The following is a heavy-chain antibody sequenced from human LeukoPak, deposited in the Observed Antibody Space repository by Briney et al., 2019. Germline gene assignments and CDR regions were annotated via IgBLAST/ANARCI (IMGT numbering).Heavy chain of an antibody. CDR1: GFTFSNSW. V-gene: IGHV3-7*01. J-gene: IGHJ3*02. Sequence: GGSLRLSCAASGFTFSNSWMNWVRQAPGKGLEWVANIKQDGSEQNYVASVKGRFTISRDNAKNSLYLQMNGLRTEDTAVYYCANYADPRGAFDIWGQGTVVTVSS. CDR2: IKQDGSEQ. CDR3: ANYADPRGAFDI. D-gene: IGHD3-16*01.